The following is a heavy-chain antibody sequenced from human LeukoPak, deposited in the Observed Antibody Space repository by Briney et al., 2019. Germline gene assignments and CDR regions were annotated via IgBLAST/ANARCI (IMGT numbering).Heavy chain of an antibody. J-gene: IGHJ4*02. Sequence: PSETLSLTCAVYGGSFSGYYWSWIRQPPGKGLEWIGEINHSGSTNYNPSLKSRVTISVDTSKNQFSLKLSSVTAADTAVYYCASHFTGYSSGWYGYWGQGTLVTVSP. CDR1: GGSFSGYY. V-gene: IGHV4-34*01. D-gene: IGHD6-19*01. CDR3: ASHFTGYSSGWYGY. CDR2: INHSGST.